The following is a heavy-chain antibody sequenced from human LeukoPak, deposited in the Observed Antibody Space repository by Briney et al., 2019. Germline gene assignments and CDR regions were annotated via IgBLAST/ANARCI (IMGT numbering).Heavy chain of an antibody. CDR2: MNPNSGNT. V-gene: IGHV1-8*01. J-gene: IGHJ3*02. CDR1: EYTFTSYD. CDR3: ARSGYSSGAFDI. D-gene: IGHD6-19*01. Sequence: ASVKVSCKASEYTFTSYDINWVRQATGQGLEWMGWMNPNSGNTGYAQKFQGRVTMTRNTSISTAYMELSSLRSEDTAVYYCARSGYSSGAFDIWGQGTMVTVSS.